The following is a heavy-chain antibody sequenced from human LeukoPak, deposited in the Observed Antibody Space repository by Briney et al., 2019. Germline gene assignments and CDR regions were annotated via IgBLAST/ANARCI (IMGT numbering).Heavy chain of an antibody. Sequence: SGPALVKPTQTLTLTCSFSGFSLYTSGVGVGWVRQPPGKALVWLALIYWNDDKRYSPSLKSRLTITKDASKNQMVLTMTNMDPVDTATYYCAHGNFGSGDLVYWGQGTLVTVSS. CDR3: AHGNFGSGDLVY. V-gene: IGHV2-5*01. CDR2: IYWNDDK. J-gene: IGHJ4*02. D-gene: IGHD3-10*01. CDR1: GFSLYTSGVG.